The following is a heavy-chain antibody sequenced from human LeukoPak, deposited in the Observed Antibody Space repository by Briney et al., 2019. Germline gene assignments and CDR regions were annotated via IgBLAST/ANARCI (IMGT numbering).Heavy chain of an antibody. Sequence: GGSLRLSCAASGFTFSRYDMHWVRQSTGKGLEWVSAIGTAGDTFYLGSVRGRFTISRENAKNTLYLRMNSLGVGDTAVYYCARSVPGGSDWMGAIEYWGQGTLVTVPT. CDR2: IGTAGDT. CDR3: ARSVPGGSDWMGAIEY. CDR1: GFTFSRYD. J-gene: IGHJ4*02. D-gene: IGHD6-19*01. V-gene: IGHV3-13*01.